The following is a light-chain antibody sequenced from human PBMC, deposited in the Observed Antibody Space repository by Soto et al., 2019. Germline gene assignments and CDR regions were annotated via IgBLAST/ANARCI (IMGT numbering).Light chain of an antibody. CDR2: DVS. Sequence: IVLTQSPATRSLSPGERATLSCRASQSVGSYLAWYQQRPGQAPRLLIYDVSNRATGIPARFSGSGSRTDFTLTISTLEPEDFAIYYCQQHSGWPPMYTFGQGTRLEIK. CDR1: QSVGSY. J-gene: IGKJ2*01. CDR3: QQHSGWPPMYT. V-gene: IGKV3-11*01.